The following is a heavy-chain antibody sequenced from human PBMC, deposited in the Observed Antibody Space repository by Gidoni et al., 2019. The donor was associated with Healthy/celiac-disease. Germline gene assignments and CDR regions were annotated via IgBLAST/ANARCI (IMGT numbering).Heavy chain of an antibody. D-gene: IGHD3-22*01. V-gene: IGHV3-48*01. J-gene: IGHJ3*02. CDR2: IIISSSTI. CDR3: ARQGYYYDSSGQNRAFDI. Sequence: EVQLVEAGGGLVQPGGSLRLSCAASGCTFSSDSMNWVRQAPGKGLEWVSYIIISSSTIYYADSVKGRFTISRDNAKNSLYLQMNSLRAEDTAVYYCARQGYYYDSSGQNRAFDIWGQGTMVTVSS. CDR1: GCTFSSDS.